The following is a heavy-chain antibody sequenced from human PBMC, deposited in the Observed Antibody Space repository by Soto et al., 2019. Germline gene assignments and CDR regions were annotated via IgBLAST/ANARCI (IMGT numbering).Heavy chain of an antibody. D-gene: IGHD5-18*01. CDR3: AREAAGELWANFDS. CDR1: GFTFSSYS. Sequence: GGSLRLSCAASGFTFSSYSMNWVRQAPGKGLEWVSYISSSSSTIYYADSVKGRFTISRDNAKNSLYLQMNSLRDEDTAVYYCAREAAGELWANFDSWGQGTLVTVSS. J-gene: IGHJ4*02. CDR2: ISSSSSTI. V-gene: IGHV3-48*02.